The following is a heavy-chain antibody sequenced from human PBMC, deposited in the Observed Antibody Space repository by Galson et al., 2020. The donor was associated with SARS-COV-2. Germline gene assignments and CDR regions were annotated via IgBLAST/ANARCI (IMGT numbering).Heavy chain of an antibody. V-gene: IGHV3-30*01. J-gene: IGHJ4*02. Sequence: GESLKISCAASGFTFSSYAMHWVRQAPGKGLEWVAVISYDGSNKYYADSMKGRFTISRDNSKNTLYLQMNSLRAEDTAVYYCASSILAYYFDYWGQGTLVTVSS. CDR2: ISYDGSNK. CDR1: GFTFSSYA. CDR3: ASSILAYYFDY. D-gene: IGHD2-2*01.